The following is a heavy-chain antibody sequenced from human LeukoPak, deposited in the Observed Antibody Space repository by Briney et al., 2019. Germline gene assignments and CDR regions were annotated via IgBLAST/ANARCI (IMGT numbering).Heavy chain of an antibody. CDR2: INPNNGGT. D-gene: IGHD3-22*01. CDR1: GYTFTGYY. CDR3: ARARNYYDSSGSFDY. V-gene: IGHV1-2*02. J-gene: IGHJ4*02. Sequence: ASVKVSCKASGYTFTGYYMHWVRQAPGQGLEWMGWINPNNGGTNYAQKFQGRVTMTRDTSISTAYMELSRLRSDDTAVYYCARARNYYDSSGSFDYWGQGTLVTVSS.